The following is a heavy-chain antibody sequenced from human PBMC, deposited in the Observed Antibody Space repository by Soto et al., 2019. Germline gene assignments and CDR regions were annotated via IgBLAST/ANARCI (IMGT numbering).Heavy chain of an antibody. D-gene: IGHD4-17*01. CDR3: ASLFYDYGVPFFDY. Sequence: SETLSLTCTVSGGSISSYYWSWIRQPPGKGLEWIGYIYYSGSTNYNPSLKSRVTISVDTSKNQFSLKLSSVTAADTAVYYCASLFYDYGVPFFDYWGQGTLVTVSS. CDR2: IYYSGST. CDR1: GGSISSYY. J-gene: IGHJ4*02. V-gene: IGHV4-59*01.